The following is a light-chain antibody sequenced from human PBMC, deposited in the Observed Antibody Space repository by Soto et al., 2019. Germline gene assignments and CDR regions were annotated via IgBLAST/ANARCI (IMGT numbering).Light chain of an antibody. CDR1: QAISSY. J-gene: IGKJ1*01. CDR2: AAS. CDR3: QQRSNWPWT. Sequence: DIQLTQSPSFLSASVGDRVTITCRASQAISSYFAWYQQKPGKAPQLLIYAASTLQSGVPSRFSGSGSGTDFTLTISSLEPEDFAVYYCQQRSNWPWTFGQGTKVEIK. V-gene: IGKV1-9*01.